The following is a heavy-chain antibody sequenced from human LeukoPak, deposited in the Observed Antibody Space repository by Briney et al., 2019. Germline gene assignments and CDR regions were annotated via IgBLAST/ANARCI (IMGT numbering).Heavy chain of an antibody. CDR2: IYSGGST. J-gene: IGHJ4*02. D-gene: IGHD5-12*01. V-gene: IGHV3-66*02. CDR3: ARDVGGYAFDY. CDR1: GFTVSSNY. Sequence: GGSLRLSCAASGFTVSSNYMSWVRQAPGKGLEWVSVIYSGGSTYYADSVKGRFTISRDNSKNTVYLQVNSLRAEDTAIYYCARDVGGYAFDYWGQGTLVTVSS.